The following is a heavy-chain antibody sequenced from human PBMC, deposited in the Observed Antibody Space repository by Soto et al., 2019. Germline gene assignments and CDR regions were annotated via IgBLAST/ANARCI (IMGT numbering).Heavy chain of an antibody. V-gene: IGHV4-34*01. D-gene: IGHD3-10*01. CDR1: GGSFSNYY. CDR2: VNHSGST. J-gene: IGHJ4*02. CDR3: ASRMGSGKYYFDY. Sequence: SETLSLTCAIYGGSFSNYYWSWIRQSPGKGLEWIGEVNHSGSTNYNPSLKGRVTISIDTSKNQFSLKLNSVTAADTAVFYCASRMGSGKYYFDYWGQGALVTVSS.